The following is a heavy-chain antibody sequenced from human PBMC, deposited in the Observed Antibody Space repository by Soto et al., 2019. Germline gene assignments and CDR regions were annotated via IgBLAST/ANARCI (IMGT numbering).Heavy chain of an antibody. J-gene: IGHJ4*02. V-gene: IGHV3-30*18. CDR2: ISYDGSKT. Sequence: QVQKVASGGGVVQPGRSLRLSCATSGFTFSSYGFHWVRQAPGKGLDWVALISYDGSKTYYADSVKGRFTISRDNSKSTLYLQMNSLTPEETAVYYCAKSEEGSTWPFDYWGQGTLVTVSS. CDR1: GFTFSSYG. CDR3: AKSEEGSTWPFDY.